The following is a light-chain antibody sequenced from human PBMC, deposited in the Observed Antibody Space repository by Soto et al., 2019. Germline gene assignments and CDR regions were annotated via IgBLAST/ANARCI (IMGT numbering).Light chain of an antibody. J-gene: IGKJ2*01. CDR1: QSISTW. CDR3: HQYKTYTT. Sequence: DIQMTQSPSTLSASVGDRVTITCRASQSISTWLVWDQQKPGKAPKVLIYDASSLQSGVPSRFNGHGSGTDFTLTISSLQPDDSAIYYCHQYKTYTTFGQGTKLESK. V-gene: IGKV1-5*01. CDR2: DAS.